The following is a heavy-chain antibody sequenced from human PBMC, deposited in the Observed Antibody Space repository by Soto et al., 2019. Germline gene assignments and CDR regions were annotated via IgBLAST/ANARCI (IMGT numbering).Heavy chain of an antibody. V-gene: IGHV4-59*01. CDR1: GGSISSYY. CDR3: ARDGITMVRGVADLNYYYMDV. Sequence: PSETLSLTCTVSGGSISSYYWSWTRQPPGKGLEWIGYIYYSGSTNYNPSLKSRVTISVDTSKNQFSLKLSSVTAADTAVYYCARDGITMVRGVADLNYYYMDVWGKGTTVTVSS. D-gene: IGHD3-10*01. CDR2: IYYSGST. J-gene: IGHJ6*03.